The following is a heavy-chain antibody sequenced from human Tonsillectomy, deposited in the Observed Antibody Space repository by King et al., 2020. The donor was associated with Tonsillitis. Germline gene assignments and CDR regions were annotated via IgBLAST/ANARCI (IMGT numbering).Heavy chain of an antibody. J-gene: IGHJ6*03. CDR1: GFTFSSYA. CDR2: SSRSGGST. D-gene: IGHD3-22*01. CDR3: AKPFDSSGYYYYYYMDV. Sequence: QLVESGGGLGQPGGSLRLSCAGFGFTFSSYAVNWVRQAPGKGLEWVSCSSRSGGSTQYAECVKGRFTISRDNSKNTLYLEMNSLRAEDTAVYYCAKPFDSSGYYYYYYMDVWGKGTTVTVSS. V-gene: IGHV3-23*04.